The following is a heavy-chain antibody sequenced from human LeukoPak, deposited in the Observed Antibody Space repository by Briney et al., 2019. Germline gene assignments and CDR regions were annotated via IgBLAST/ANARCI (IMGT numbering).Heavy chain of an antibody. J-gene: IGHJ6*04. CDR2: ISSSGSTI. Sequence: PGGTLRLSCAASGFTFSSYGMSWVRQAPGKGLEWVTYISSSGSTIYYADSVKGRFTISRDNAKNSLYLQMNSLRAEDTAVYYCAELGITMIGGVWGKGTTVTISS. CDR3: AELGITMIGGV. V-gene: IGHV3-48*04. D-gene: IGHD3-10*02. CDR1: GFTFSSYG.